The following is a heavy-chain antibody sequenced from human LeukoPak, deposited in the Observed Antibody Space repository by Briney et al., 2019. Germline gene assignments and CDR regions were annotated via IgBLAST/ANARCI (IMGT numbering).Heavy chain of an antibody. CDR1: GFTFSSYE. J-gene: IGHJ4*02. D-gene: IGHD3-22*01. CDR3: ARADYSGSSGFYDY. Sequence: GGSLRLSCAASGFTFSSYEMNWVRQAPGKGPEWVSYISSSGSIIYYADSVKGRFTISRDSASLYLQMNSLGDEDTAVYYCARADYSGSSGFYDYWGQGTLVTVSS. V-gene: IGHV3-48*03. CDR2: ISSSGSII.